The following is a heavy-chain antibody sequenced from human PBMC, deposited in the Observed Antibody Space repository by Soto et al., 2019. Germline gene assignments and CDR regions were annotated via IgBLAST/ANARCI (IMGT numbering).Heavy chain of an antibody. V-gene: IGHV1-18*01. Sequence: GASVKVSCKASGYTFTTYVISWVRQAPGQGLEWMGWISTYNGNTNYAQNFQGRVTMTTDTSTSTAYMELRSLRSDDTAVYYCARDQPNYDILTELDFWGQGTLVTVSS. D-gene: IGHD3-9*01. CDR2: ISTYNGNT. CDR3: ARDQPNYDILTELDF. J-gene: IGHJ4*02. CDR1: GYTFTTYV.